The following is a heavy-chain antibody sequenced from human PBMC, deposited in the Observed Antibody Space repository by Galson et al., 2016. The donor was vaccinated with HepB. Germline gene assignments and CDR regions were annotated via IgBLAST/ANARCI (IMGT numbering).Heavy chain of an antibody. CDR3: ASVLGNIDGVFYFPDY. D-gene: IGHD2/OR15-2a*01. V-gene: IGHV3-20*04. J-gene: IGHJ4*02. CDR1: GFTFHDHV. Sequence: SLRLSCAASGFTFHDHVMNWIRQAPGKGLEWASCVNWNGGSTAYADSVQGRFTISRDNAKNSLYLQMNSLRAEDTALYFCASVLGNIDGVFYFPDYWGQGTLVTASS. CDR2: VNWNGGST.